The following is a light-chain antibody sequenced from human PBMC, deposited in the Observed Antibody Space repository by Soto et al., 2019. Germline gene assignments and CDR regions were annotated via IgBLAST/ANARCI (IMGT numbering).Light chain of an antibody. CDR3: QQYYYWPPYT. V-gene: IGKV3-11*01. Sequence: EIVLTQSPATLSLSPGERATLSCRASQSVSSYLAWYQQKPGQAPRLLIYDASNRATGIPARFSGSGSGTDFTLTISSLEPEDFAVYFCQQYYYWPPYTFGQGTKVDIK. J-gene: IGKJ2*01. CDR1: QSVSSY. CDR2: DAS.